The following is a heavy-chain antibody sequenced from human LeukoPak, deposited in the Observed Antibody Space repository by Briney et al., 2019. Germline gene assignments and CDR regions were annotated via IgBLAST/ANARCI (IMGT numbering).Heavy chain of an antibody. J-gene: IGHJ4*02. V-gene: IGHV4-61*02. Sequence: SETLSLTCTVSGGSISSGSYYWSWIRQPAGKGLEWIGRIYTSGSTNYNPSLKSRVTISVDTSKNRFSLKLSSVTAADTAVYYCARTRNYYYDFDYWGQGTLVTVSS. CDR3: ARTRNYYYDFDY. CDR1: GGSISSGSYY. D-gene: IGHD3-22*01. CDR2: IYTSGST.